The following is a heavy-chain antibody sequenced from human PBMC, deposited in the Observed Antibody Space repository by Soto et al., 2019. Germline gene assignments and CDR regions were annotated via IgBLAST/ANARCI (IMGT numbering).Heavy chain of an antibody. Sequence: EVQLLESGGGLVQPGGSLRLSCAASGFTFSNYGMSWVRQAPGKGLEWVSVMSGSGDDAYYADSVKGRFTISRDNSKNTLYLQMNSLRAEDTAVYFCARDQTDSGGYSDSWGQGTLVTVSS. CDR1: GFTFSNYG. D-gene: IGHD3-22*01. CDR2: MSGSGDDA. CDR3: ARDQTDSGGYSDS. J-gene: IGHJ4*02. V-gene: IGHV3-23*01.